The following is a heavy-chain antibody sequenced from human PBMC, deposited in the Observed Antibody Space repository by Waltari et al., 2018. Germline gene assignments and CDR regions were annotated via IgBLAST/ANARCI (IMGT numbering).Heavy chain of an antibody. CDR1: GGTFSSYA. CDR2: ISPIFGTA. V-gene: IGHV1-69*01. CDR3: AKGHGPRLTLAWYFDY. J-gene: IGHJ4*02. D-gene: IGHD3-22*01. Sequence: QVQLVQSGAEVKKPGSSVKVSCKASGGTFSSYAISWVRQAPGQGLEWMGGISPIFGTANYAQKFQGRVTITADESTSTAYMELNSLRAEDTAVYYCAKGHGPRLTLAWYFDYWGQGTLVTVSS.